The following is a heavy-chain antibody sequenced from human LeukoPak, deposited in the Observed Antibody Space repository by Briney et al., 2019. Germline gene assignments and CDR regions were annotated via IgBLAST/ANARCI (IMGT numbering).Heavy chain of an antibody. D-gene: IGHD3-22*01. CDR1: GFTFSDYY. J-gene: IGHJ4*02. CDR2: ISSSGSTI. Sequence: GGSLRLSCAASGFTFSDYYMSWIRQAPGKGMERVSYISSSGSTIYYADSVKGRFTISRDNAKNSLYLQMNSLRAEDTAVYYCARGYYYDSSGYYYGGLDYWGQGTLVTVSS. V-gene: IGHV3-11*01. CDR3: ARGYYYDSSGYYYGGLDY.